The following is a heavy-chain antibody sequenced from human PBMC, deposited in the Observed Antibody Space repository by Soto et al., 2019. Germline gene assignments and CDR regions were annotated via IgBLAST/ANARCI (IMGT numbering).Heavy chain of an antibody. CDR3: ARDRGYR. D-gene: IGHD5-12*01. Sequence: EVQLVESGGGLVQPGGSLRLSCAASGFSVGDNYMKWVRQAPGKGLEWVSLIYSVGSTFYADSVKGRFTISRDNSKNTFFLQMNNLRVDDTAVYYCARDRGYRWGQGTMVTVSA. V-gene: IGHV3-66*01. CDR2: IYSVGST. CDR1: GFSVGDNY. J-gene: IGHJ3*01.